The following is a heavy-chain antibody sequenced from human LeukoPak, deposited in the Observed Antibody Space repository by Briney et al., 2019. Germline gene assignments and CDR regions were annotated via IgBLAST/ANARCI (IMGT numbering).Heavy chain of an antibody. D-gene: IGHD3-22*01. J-gene: IGHJ5*02. V-gene: IGHV1-8*02. CDR2: MNPNSGNT. Sequence: PLASVKVSCKASGYTFTSYDINWVRQATGQGLEWMGWMNPNSGNTGYAQKFQGRVTMTRDTSISTAYMELSRLRSDDTAVYYCAREGYYDSSGYHPWGQGTLVTVSS. CDR3: AREGYYDSSGYHP. CDR1: GYTFTSYD.